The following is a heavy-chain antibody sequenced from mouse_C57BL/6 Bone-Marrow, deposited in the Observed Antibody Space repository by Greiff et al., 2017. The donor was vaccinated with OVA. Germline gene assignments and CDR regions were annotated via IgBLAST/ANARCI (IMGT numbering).Heavy chain of an antibody. CDR1: GYTFTSYG. D-gene: IGHD2-12*01. V-gene: IGHV1-81*01. Sequence: QVQLQQSGAELARPGASVKLSCKASGYTFTSYGISWVKQRTGQGLEWIGEIYPRSGNTYYTEKFKGKATLTADKSSSTAYMELRSRTSEDSAVYCCERSNYYNYFDYWGQGTTLTVSA. CDR2: IYPRSGNT. J-gene: IGHJ2*01. CDR3: ERSNYYNYFDY.